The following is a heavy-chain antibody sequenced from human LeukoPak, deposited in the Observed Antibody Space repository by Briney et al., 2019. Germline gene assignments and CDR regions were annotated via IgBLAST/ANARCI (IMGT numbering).Heavy chain of an antibody. V-gene: IGHV4-39*01. D-gene: IGHD3-22*01. CDR1: GDSVSRSDSY. J-gene: IGHJ1*01. CDR2: IYYSGRT. Sequence: SETLSLTCTIFGDSVSRSDSYWDWIRKPPGKGLEWIGTIYYSGRTYYSPSLKSRVTLSVDMSNNQFSLTLSSVTAADTALYFCARRRYYDSSGYLEWGQGTLVTVSS. CDR3: ARRRYYDSSGYLE.